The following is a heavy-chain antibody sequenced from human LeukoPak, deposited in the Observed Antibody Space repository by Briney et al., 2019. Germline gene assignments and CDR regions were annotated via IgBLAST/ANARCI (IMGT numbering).Heavy chain of an antibody. D-gene: IGHD6-13*01. CDR3: ARVTIIAALDY. CDR2: IYHSGST. CDR1: GGSISSGGYS. V-gene: IGHV4-30-2*01. Sequence: NRSETLSLTCAVSGGSISSGGYSWSWIRQPPGKGLEWIGYIYHSGSTYYNPSRKSRVTISVDRSKNQFSLKLSSVTAADTAVYYCARVTIIAALDYWGQGTLVTVSS. J-gene: IGHJ4*02.